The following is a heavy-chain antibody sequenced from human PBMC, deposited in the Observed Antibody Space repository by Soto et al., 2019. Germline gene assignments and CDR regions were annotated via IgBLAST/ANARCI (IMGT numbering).Heavy chain of an antibody. CDR1: GYSFSSYW. D-gene: IGHD3-3*01. Sequence: EVQLVQSGAEVKKPGESLKISCKGSGYSFSSYWIGWVRQMPGKGLEWMGIIHPGDSDIRYSPSFQGQGTISADKSINTACLQWSSLTASDTAMYYCARHTILCVVPALPHSYSYVMDVWGQGTTVTVSS. CDR3: ARHTILCVVPALPHSYSYVMDV. V-gene: IGHV5-51*01. CDR2: IHPGDSDI. J-gene: IGHJ6*02.